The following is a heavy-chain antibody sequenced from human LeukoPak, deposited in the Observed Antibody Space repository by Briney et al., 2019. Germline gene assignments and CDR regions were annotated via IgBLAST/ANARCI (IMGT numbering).Heavy chain of an antibody. CDR2: IYNSGST. CDR1: VDSISSGRYY. V-gene: IGHV4-31*03. D-gene: IGHD3-22*01. J-gene: IGHJ4*02. CDR3: ARTEYYYDRSGYFFDY. Sequence: SPSQTLSLTCTVSVDSISSGRYYWSWIRQHPGKVLELIGYIYNSGSTYYNASLRSRITISADTSKNQFSLKLNSVTAADTAIYYCARTEYYYDRSGYFFDYWGQGTLVTVSS.